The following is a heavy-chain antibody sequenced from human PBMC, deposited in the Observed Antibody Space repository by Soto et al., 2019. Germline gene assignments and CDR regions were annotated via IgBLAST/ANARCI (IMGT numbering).Heavy chain of an antibody. J-gene: IGHJ4*02. Sequence: QVQLVQSGGEVRKPGASVKVSCKASGDTITNYGISWVRQAPGQGLEWMGWISFYNGNTKYAQNLQGRFILTTDTSTSTAYMELRSLRSDDTAVYYCASATSIAVAGKESWGQGTLVTVSS. CDR2: ISFYNGNT. V-gene: IGHV1-18*01. D-gene: IGHD6-19*01. CDR3: ASATSIAVAGKES. CDR1: GDTITNYG.